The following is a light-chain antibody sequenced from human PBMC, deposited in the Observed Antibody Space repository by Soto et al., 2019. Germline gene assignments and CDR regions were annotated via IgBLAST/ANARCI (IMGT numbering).Light chain of an antibody. CDR2: GTS. CDR1: QSVSDN. Sequence: EIVMTQSPAALSVSPGERATLSCRASQSVSDNLAWYQQKPGPAPRLLIFGTSTMVTGIPARFSGSGSGTEFTLTISSLQSEDFAVYYCQQYKNWPPWTFGQGTKVEIK. CDR3: QQYKNWPPWT. J-gene: IGKJ1*01. V-gene: IGKV3-15*01.